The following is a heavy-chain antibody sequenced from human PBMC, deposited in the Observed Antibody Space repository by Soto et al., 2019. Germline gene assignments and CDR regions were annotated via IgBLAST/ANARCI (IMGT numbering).Heavy chain of an antibody. CDR2: ISSSSSTI. CDR1: GFIFSSYS. V-gene: IGHV3-48*01. CDR3: ARGIWFGEFPCMDV. J-gene: IGHJ6*02. D-gene: IGHD3-10*01. Sequence: GGSLRLSCAASGFIFSSYSMNWVRQAPGKGLEWVSYISSSSSTIYYTDSVKGQFTISRDNAKNSLYLQMNSLRAEDTAVYYCARGIWFGEFPCMDVWGQGTTVTVSS.